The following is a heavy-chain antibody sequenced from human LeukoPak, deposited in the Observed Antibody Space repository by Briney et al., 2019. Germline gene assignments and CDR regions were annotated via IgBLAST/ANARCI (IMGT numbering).Heavy chain of an antibody. V-gene: IGHV3-30*03. CDR1: GFTFNKYG. J-gene: IGHJ3*02. Sequence: GGSLRLSCEVSGFTFNKYGMHWVRQAPGQGLEWVVVISYDGTNKYYLESVKGRFTISRDNSKNTLYLQMDSLRAEDTAVYYCARVVVVPAANVCSGFDIWGQGTMVTVSS. D-gene: IGHD2-2*01. CDR2: ISYDGTNK. CDR3: ARVVVVPAANVCSGFDI.